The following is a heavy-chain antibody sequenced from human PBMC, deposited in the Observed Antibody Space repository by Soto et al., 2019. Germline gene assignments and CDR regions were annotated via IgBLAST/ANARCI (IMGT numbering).Heavy chain of an antibody. CDR2: ISANGRSA. CDR3: VREGSGWNSRGSFDF. CDR1: GFSFYNYD. D-gene: IGHD6-19*01. Sequence: PGGSLRLSCAAVGFSFYNYDLSWVRQAPGKGLEWVSGISANGRSAYYADPVRGRFSISRDSSKNTLDLQMNSLRAEDTAMYYCVREGSGWNSRGSFDFWGRGTMVTVSS. J-gene: IGHJ3*01. V-gene: IGHV3-23*01.